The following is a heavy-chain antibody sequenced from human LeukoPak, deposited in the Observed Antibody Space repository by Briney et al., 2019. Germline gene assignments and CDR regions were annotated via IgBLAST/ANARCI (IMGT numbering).Heavy chain of an antibody. CDR1: GFTFSTYA. J-gene: IGHJ4*02. Sequence: GGSLRLSCAASGFTFSTYAMSWVRQAPGKGLEWVSSISGSGGSTYYADSVKGRFTISRDNSKNTLYLQMNSLRAEDTAVYYCAKPLLTGTQTNYYFDYWGQGTLVTVSS. CDR2: ISGSGGST. V-gene: IGHV3-23*01. CDR3: AKPLLTGTQTNYYFDY. D-gene: IGHD3-9*01.